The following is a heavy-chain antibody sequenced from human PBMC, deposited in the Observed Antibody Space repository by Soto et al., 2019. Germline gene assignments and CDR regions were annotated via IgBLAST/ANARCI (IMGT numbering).Heavy chain of an antibody. J-gene: IGHJ5*02. CDR1: GFTFSSYG. V-gene: IGHV3-33*01. Sequence: GGSLRLSCAASGFTFSSYGMHWVRQAPGKGLEWVAVIWYDGSNKYYADSVKGRFTISRDNSKNTLYLQMNSLRAEDTAVYYCARVISSRKDNFWFDPWGQGTLVTVSS. CDR2: IWYDGSNK. CDR3: ARVISSRKDNFWFDP. D-gene: IGHD2-15*01.